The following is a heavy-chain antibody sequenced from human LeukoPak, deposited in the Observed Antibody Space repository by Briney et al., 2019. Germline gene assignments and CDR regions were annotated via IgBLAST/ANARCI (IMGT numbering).Heavy chain of an antibody. V-gene: IGHV4-61*05. CDR3: ARNEVGYYDILTGYWGLYAFDI. CDR2: IYYSGST. Sequence: SETLSLTCTVSGGSISSSSYYWGWIRQPPGKGLEWIGYIYYSGSTNYNPSLKRRVTISVDTSKNQFSLKLSSVTAADTAVYYCARNEVGYYDILTGYWGLYAFDIWGQGTMVTVSS. CDR1: GGSISSSSYY. D-gene: IGHD3-9*01. J-gene: IGHJ3*02.